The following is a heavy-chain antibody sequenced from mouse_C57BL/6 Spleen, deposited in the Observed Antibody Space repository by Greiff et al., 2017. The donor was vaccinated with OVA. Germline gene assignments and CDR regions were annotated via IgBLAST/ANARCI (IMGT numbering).Heavy chain of an antibody. J-gene: IGHJ4*01. D-gene: IGHD1-1*01. CDR1: GFTFSDYG. CDR3: ASDCCSSYYAMDY. Sequence: EVKLVESGGGLVKPGGSLKLSCAASGFTFSDYGMHWVRQAPEKGLEWVAYISSGISTINYTDTVKGRFTISRDNAKNTLYMQMTSLRSEDSAIYYCASDCCSSYYAMDYWGQGTSVTVSS. V-gene: IGHV5-17*01. CDR2: ISSGISTI.